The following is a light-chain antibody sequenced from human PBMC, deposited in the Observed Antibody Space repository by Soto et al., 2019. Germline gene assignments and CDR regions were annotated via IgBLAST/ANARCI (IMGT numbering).Light chain of an antibody. Sequence: DIQMTQSPSSLSASVGDRVTITCRASQSISSYLNWYQQKPRKAPKLLIYAASSLQSGVPSRFSGSGSGTDFTLTISSLQPEDFAPYYCQQSYRTPRTFGPGTKVDIK. J-gene: IGKJ3*01. V-gene: IGKV1-39*01. CDR2: AAS. CDR3: QQSYRTPRT. CDR1: QSISSY.